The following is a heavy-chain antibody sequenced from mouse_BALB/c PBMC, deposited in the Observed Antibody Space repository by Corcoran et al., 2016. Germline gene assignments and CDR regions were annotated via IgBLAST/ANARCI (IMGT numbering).Heavy chain of an antibody. D-gene: IGHD2-4*01. V-gene: IGHV9-1*02. CDR2: INTYTGEP. Sequence: QIQLVQSGPELKKPGETVKISFKASGYTFTNYGMNWVKQAPGKGLKWMGWINTYTGEPTYADDFKGRFAFSLETSASTAYLQINNLKNEDMATYFCARGGITPFAYWGQGTLVTVSA. J-gene: IGHJ3*01. CDR3: ARGGITPFAY. CDR1: GYTFTNYG.